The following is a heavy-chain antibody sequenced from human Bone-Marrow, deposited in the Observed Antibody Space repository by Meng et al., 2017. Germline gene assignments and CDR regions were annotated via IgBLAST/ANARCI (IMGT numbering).Heavy chain of an antibody. CDR2: INHSGST. V-gene: IGHV4-34*01. CDR3: ARGPPDCSSTSCYALDAFDI. D-gene: IGHD2-2*01. Sequence: HGQLKQWGARLLQPSEPLSLTCAVYGGSFSGYYWSWIRQPPGKGLEWIGEINHSGSTNYNPSLKSRVTISVDTSKNQFSLKLSSVTAADTAVYYCARGPPDCSSTSCYALDAFDIWGQGTMVTVSS. CDR1: GGSFSGYY. J-gene: IGHJ3*02.